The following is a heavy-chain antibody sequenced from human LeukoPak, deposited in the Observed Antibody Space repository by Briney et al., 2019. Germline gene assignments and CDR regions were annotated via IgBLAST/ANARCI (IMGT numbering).Heavy chain of an antibody. CDR3: ARRIGGGIEDMDV. Sequence: PSDPLTLTCTVFGGSIGTYYWSWIRQSPGKAREWIGYIYVTGTRYNPYLQSRATISVDRTRNQFFLKMSSVTAAGTALYYCARRIGGGIEDMDVWGKGTKVIVSS. CDR2: IYVTGT. V-gene: IGHV4-4*09. CDR1: GGSIGTYY. D-gene: IGHD3-16*02. J-gene: IGHJ6*03.